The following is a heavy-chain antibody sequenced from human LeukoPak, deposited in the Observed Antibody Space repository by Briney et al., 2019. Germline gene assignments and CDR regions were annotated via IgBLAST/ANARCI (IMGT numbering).Heavy chain of an antibody. CDR3: ARARYYDILTGQADDFHI. J-gene: IGHJ3*02. CDR2: IYYSGST. V-gene: IGHV4-31*03. D-gene: IGHD3-9*01. CDR1: GGSISSGGYY. Sequence: SQTLSLTCTVSGGSISSGGYYWSWIRQHPGQGLEWIGYIYYSGSTYYNPSLRSRVTISVDTPKHQFSLNLSSVTAADTAVYFCARARYYDILTGQADDFHIWGQGTMVTVSS.